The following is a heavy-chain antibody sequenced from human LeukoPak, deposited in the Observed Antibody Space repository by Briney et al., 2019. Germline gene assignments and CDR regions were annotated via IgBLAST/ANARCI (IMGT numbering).Heavy chain of an antibody. V-gene: IGHV1-46*01. D-gene: IGHD3-3*01. J-gene: IGHJ6*04. CDR1: GDTFTSYY. CDR2: INPSGGST. Sequence: GASVKVSCKASGDTFTSYYMHWVRQAPGQGLEWMGIINPSGGSTSYAQKFQGRVTMTRDMSTSTVYMELSSLRSEDTAVYYCARSEPSPYYDFWSGSSPPHWMDVWGKGTTVTVSS. CDR3: ARSEPSPYYDFWSGSSPPHWMDV.